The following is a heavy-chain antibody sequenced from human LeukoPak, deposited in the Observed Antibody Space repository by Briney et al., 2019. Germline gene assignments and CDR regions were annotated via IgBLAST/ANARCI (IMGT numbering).Heavy chain of an antibody. V-gene: IGHV3-23*01. CDR3: AKFRITIFGVVIPPDY. Sequence: GGSLRLSCAASGFTFSNYAMSWVRQAPGKMLEWVSGISSGGGSTYYADSVKGRFTISRDNSKNTLYLQMNSLRAEDTAVYYCAKFRITIFGVVIPPDYWGQGTLVTVSS. D-gene: IGHD3-3*01. CDR2: ISSGGGST. CDR1: GFTFSNYA. J-gene: IGHJ4*02.